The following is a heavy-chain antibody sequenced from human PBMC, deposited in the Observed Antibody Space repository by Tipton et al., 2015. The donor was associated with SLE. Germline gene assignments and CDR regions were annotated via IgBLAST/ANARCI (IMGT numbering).Heavy chain of an antibody. CDR1: GFHFGSYW. V-gene: IGHV3-74*01. CDR3: VRERRTTGTAHDY. D-gene: IGHD1-1*01. Sequence: SLRLSCVVSGFHFGSYWMHWVRQAPGKGLVWVARSRGDGGNTVYADSVNGRFTISRDDAKNTLYLQMNSLRAEDAAVYYCVRERRTTGTAHDYWGQGTLVTASS. J-gene: IGHJ4*02. CDR2: SRGDGGNT.